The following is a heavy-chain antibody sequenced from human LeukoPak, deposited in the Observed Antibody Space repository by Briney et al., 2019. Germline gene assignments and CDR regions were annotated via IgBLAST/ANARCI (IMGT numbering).Heavy chain of an antibody. CDR1: GGSFSGYY. Sequence: SETLSLTCAVYGGSFSGYYRSWIRQPPGKGLEWIGEINHSGSTNYNPSLKSRVTISVDTSKNQFSLRLSSVTAADTAVYYCARWAHRYYYYYGMDVWGQGTTVTVSS. CDR3: ARWAHRYYYYYGMDV. CDR2: INHSGST. J-gene: IGHJ6*02. V-gene: IGHV4-34*01.